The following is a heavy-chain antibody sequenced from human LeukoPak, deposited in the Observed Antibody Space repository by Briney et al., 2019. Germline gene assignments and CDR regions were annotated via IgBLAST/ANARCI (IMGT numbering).Heavy chain of an antibody. CDR3: AALFIPDALDI. Sequence: ASVKVSCKVSGYTVTDLSIHWVRQAPGEGLGWMGGFDPEEGNTIYAQKFQGRVTVTGGTSTDTTYMELSSLRSEDTAVYYCAALFIPDALDIWGQGTRVTVSS. V-gene: IGHV1-24*01. CDR2: FDPEEGNT. J-gene: IGHJ3*02. CDR1: GYTVTDLS. D-gene: IGHD3-10*01.